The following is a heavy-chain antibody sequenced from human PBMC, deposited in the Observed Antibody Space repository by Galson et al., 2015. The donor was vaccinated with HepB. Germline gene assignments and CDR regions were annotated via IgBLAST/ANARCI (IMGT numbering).Heavy chain of an antibody. Sequence: SLRLSCATSGVTLSNLYMNWVRQAPGKGLEWVANIKADGTEKNYVDSVKGRFIISRDNAKNSLYLQMNNLRAEDTAVYYLARGHYDNYCGQGTLVTVSS. D-gene: IGHD3-3*01. CDR2: IKADGTEK. CDR1: GVTLSNLY. CDR3: ARGHYDNY. V-gene: IGHV3-7*04. J-gene: IGHJ4*02.